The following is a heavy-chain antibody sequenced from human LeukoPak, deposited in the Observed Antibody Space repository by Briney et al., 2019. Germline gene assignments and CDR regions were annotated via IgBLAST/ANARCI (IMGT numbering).Heavy chain of an antibody. CDR3: GRGATWNMGPPNYYYYMDV. J-gene: IGHJ6*03. D-gene: IGHD1/OR15-1a*01. V-gene: IGHV3-43*01. Sequence: GESLRLPCAASGFTFDDYTMHWVRQAPGKGLEWVSLISWDGGSTYSADSVKGRFTISRDNSKNSLYLQMNSLRTEDTALYYCGRGATWNMGPPNYYYYMDVWGKGTTVTISS. CDR1: GFTFDDYT. CDR2: ISWDGGST.